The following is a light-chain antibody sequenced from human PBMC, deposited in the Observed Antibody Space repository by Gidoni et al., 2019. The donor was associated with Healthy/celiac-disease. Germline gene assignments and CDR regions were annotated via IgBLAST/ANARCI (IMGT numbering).Light chain of an antibody. V-gene: IGKV3-15*01. J-gene: IGKJ4*01. CDR2: GAS. CDR3: QQYNNWPPVT. CDR1: QSVSSN. Sequence: EIVMTPSPATLSVSPGERATLSCRASQSVSSNLAWYQQKTGQAPRLLIYGASTRATCIPARFSGSGSGTEFTLTISSLQSEDFAVYYCQQYNNWPPVTFGGGTKVEIK.